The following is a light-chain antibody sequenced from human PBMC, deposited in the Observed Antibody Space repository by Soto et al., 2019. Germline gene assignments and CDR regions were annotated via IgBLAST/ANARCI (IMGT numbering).Light chain of an antibody. Sequence: DIQMTQSPSSLSASVGDRVIITCRASHDIGNKIAWFQQKPGKGPKSLIYGASILQSGVPSKFSGRRSATDFTLTISSLQPEDFATYYCQQYHIYPLTFGGGTKLEIK. CDR2: GAS. CDR1: HDIGNK. V-gene: IGKV1-16*02. CDR3: QQYHIYPLT. J-gene: IGKJ4*01.